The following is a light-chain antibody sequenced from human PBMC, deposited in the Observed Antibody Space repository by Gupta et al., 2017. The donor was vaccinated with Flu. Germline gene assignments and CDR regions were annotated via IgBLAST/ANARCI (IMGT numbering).Light chain of an antibody. V-gene: IGLV6-57*01. J-gene: IGLJ3*02. CDR3: QSSDPTNPGV. CDR1: GGSIARNY. CDR2: EYH. Sequence: FMLTQPHSLSGSPGETVTISCTRSGGSIARNYVQWYQQRPGSSPTTVIYEYHERPSGVPDRFSGSIDSSSNSASLTISGLMPEDEADYYGQSSDPTNPGVFGGGTKLTVL.